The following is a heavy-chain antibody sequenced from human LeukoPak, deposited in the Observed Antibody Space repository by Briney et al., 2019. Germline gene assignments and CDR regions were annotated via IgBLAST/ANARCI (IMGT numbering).Heavy chain of an antibody. Sequence: ASVKVSCKAFGYTFTGYYMHWVRQAPGQGLEWMGWINPNSGGTNYAQKFQGRVTMTRDTSISTAYMELSRLRSDDTAVYYCARDYSGSSLYYFDYWGQGTLVTVSS. CDR3: ARDYSGSSLYYFDY. J-gene: IGHJ4*02. V-gene: IGHV1-2*02. CDR1: GYTFTGYY. D-gene: IGHD1-26*01. CDR2: INPNSGGT.